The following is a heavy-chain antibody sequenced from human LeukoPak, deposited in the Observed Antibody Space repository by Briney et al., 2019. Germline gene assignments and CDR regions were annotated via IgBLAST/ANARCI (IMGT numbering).Heavy chain of an antibody. CDR3: ARGGSLRYFDWLLPNWFDP. V-gene: IGHV4-34*01. CDR2: INHSGST. Sequence: SETLSLTCAVYGGSFSGYYWSWIRQPPGKGLEWIGEINHSGSTNYNPSPKSRVTISVDTSKNQFSLKLSSVTAADTAVYYCARGGSLRYFDWLLPNWFDPWGQGTLVTVSS. D-gene: IGHD3-9*01. J-gene: IGHJ5*02. CDR1: GGSFSGYY.